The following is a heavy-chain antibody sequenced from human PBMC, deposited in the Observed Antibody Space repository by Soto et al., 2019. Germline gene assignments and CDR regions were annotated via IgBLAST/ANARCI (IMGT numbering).Heavy chain of an antibody. J-gene: IGHJ4*02. Sequence: VESLKISCQCSGYTFWNFWICCVLQLPVKVLEWMGIIYPGDHETRYSPSFHGKVTISADKSINTAYLQWNSLEASDTAFYFCARSPRSSPYFDYWGQGALVTVSS. D-gene: IGHD6-13*01. CDR3: ARSPRSSPYFDY. CDR2: IYPGDHET. CDR1: GYTFWNFW. V-gene: IGHV5-51*01.